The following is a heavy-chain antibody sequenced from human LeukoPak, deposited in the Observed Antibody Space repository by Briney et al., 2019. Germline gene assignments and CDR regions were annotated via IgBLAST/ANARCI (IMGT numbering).Heavy chain of an antibody. Sequence: PGRSLRLSCAASGFTFSSYGFHWVRHAPGKGLEWVAVIWYDGSNKYYADSVKGRFTISRDSSKNTLYLQMNSLRAEDTAVYYCAKDGSGGGWKWFDPWGQGNLVTVSS. CDR2: IWYDGSNK. CDR1: GFTFSSYG. CDR3: AKDGSGGGWKWFDP. J-gene: IGHJ5*02. D-gene: IGHD2-15*01. V-gene: IGHV3-33*06.